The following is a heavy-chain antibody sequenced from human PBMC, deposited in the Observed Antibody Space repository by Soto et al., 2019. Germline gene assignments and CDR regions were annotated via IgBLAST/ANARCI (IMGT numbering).Heavy chain of an antibody. CDR2: MYYSGST. Sequence: SETLSLTCTVPGGSISSYYWSCIRQPPGKGLEWIGYMYYSGSTNYNPSLKSRVTISVDTSKNQFSLKLSSVTAADTAVYYCGGKNYDSSGYFDYWGQGTLVTVSS. D-gene: IGHD3-22*01. CDR1: GGSISSYY. CDR3: GGKNYDSSGYFDY. J-gene: IGHJ4*02. V-gene: IGHV4-59*01.